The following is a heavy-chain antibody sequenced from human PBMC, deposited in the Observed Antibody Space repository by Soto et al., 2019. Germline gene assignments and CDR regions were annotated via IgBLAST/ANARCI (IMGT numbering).Heavy chain of an antibody. J-gene: IGHJ6*02. CDR1: GYTFTSYD. CDR3: ARGKSSSWYDYYYGMDV. V-gene: IGHV1-8*01. D-gene: IGHD6-13*01. CDR2: MNPNSGNT. Sequence: ASVKVSCKASGYTFTSYDINWVRQATGQGLEWMGWMNPNSGNTGYAQKFQGGVTMTRNTSISTAYMELSSLRSEDTAVYYCARGKSSSWYDYYYGMDVWGQGTTVTVSS.